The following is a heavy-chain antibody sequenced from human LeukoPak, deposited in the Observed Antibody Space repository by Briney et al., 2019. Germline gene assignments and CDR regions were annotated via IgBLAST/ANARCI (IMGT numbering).Heavy chain of an antibody. D-gene: IGHD5-12*01. Sequence: GGSLRLSCAASGFTFSSYNMNWVRQAPGKGLDWVSHISSSSSTIYYADSVKGRFTISRDNAKNSLYLQMNSLRAEDTAVYYCARDKPVATLGNYFDYWGQGTLVTVSS. CDR1: GFTFSSYN. CDR2: ISSSSSTI. J-gene: IGHJ4*02. CDR3: ARDKPVATLGNYFDY. V-gene: IGHV3-48*01.